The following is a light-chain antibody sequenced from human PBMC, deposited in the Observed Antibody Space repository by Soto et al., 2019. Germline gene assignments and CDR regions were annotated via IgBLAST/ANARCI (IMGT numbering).Light chain of an antibody. Sequence: EIVMTQAPATLSVSPGEGVTLSCRASQGVGSNFAWYQQKPGQSPRLLIYGASTRATGVPARFSGSGSGTEFTLTISGLQPEDFAVYYCQQYTKWWTFGQGTKVDIK. CDR3: QQYTKWWT. CDR2: GAS. CDR1: QGVGSN. J-gene: IGKJ1*01. V-gene: IGKV3-15*01.